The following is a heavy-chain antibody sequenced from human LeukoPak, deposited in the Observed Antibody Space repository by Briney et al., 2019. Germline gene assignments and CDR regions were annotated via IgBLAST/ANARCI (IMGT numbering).Heavy chain of an antibody. Sequence: PSETLSLTCTVSGGSISSSNWWSWVRQPPGKGLEWIGEIYHSGSTNYNPSLKSRVTISVDKSKNQFSLKLSSVTAADTAVYYCASTNWNYGYYYMDVWGKGTTVTVSS. CDR3: ASTNWNYGYYYMDV. V-gene: IGHV4-4*02. D-gene: IGHD1-20*01. CDR2: IYHSGST. CDR1: GGSISSSNW. J-gene: IGHJ6*03.